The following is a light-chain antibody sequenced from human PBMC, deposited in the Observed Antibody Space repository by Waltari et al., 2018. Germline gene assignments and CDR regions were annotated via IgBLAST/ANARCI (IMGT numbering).Light chain of an antibody. CDR1: STDIGVYNY. V-gene: IGLV2-8*01. Sequence: QSALTQPPSASGSPGQSVTISCTGTSTDIGVYNYVSWYQQHPGKAPNLLLYEFTERPSGVPARFSGSKSGNTASLTVSGLQGEDEADYYCASFAGSNNLFGGGTKLTVL. CDR3: ASFAGSNNL. CDR2: EFT. J-gene: IGLJ2*01.